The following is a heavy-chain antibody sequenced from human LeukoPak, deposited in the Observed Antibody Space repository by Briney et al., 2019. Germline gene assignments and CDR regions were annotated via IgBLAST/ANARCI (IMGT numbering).Heavy chain of an antibody. J-gene: IGHJ5*02. CDR2: IWYDGNTK. D-gene: IGHD2-2*01. V-gene: IGHV3-33*01. CDR3: AREGRRHCSSTSCYYNWFDP. Sequence: HPGRSLRLSCAASGFTFRSYGMHWVRQAPGKGLEWVAVIWYDGNTKYYADSVKGRFTISRDNSKNTLYLQMNSLRAEDTAVYYCAREGRRHCSSTSCYYNWFDPWGQGTLVTVSS. CDR1: GFTFRSYG.